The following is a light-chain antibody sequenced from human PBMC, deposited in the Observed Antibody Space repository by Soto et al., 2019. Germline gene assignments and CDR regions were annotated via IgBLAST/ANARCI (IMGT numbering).Light chain of an antibody. V-gene: IGKV3-20*01. Sequence: EIVLTQSPGTLSLSPGERATLSCRASQSVYKNSLAWYQQKPGQAPSLLINGASNRATGIPDRFSGSGSETAFSRTIDRLEPEDFAMYFCQQDGNSPPTFGGGNKVAIK. J-gene: IGKJ4*01. CDR1: QSVYKNS. CDR3: QQDGNSPPT. CDR2: GAS.